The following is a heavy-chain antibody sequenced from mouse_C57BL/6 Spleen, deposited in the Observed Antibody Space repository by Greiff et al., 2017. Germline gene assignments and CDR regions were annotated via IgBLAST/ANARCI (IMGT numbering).Heavy chain of an antibody. J-gene: IGHJ4*01. CDR3: ARQSYYDYDEGYAMDY. D-gene: IGHD2-4*01. V-gene: IGHV5-6*01. CDR2: ISSGGSYT. Sequence: EVQVVESGGDLVKPGGSLKLSCAASGFTFSSYGMSWVRQTPDKRLEWVATISSGGSYTYYPDSVKGRFTISRDNAKNTLYLQMSSLKSEDTAMYYWARQSYYDYDEGYAMDYWGQGTSVTVSS. CDR1: GFTFSSYG.